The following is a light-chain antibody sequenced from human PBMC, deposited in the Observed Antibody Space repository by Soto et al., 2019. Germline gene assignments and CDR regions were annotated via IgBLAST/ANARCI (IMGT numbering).Light chain of an antibody. CDR1: QSVSSY. Sequence: EIVLTQSPGTLSLSPGERATLSCRASQSVSSYLAWYQQKPGQAPRLIXYGASNRATGIPARFSGSGSGTDFTLTISSLETEDFAVYYCQLRSNWPPYTFGQGTKVDIK. J-gene: IGKJ2*01. CDR2: GAS. V-gene: IGKV3-11*01. CDR3: QLRSNWPPYT.